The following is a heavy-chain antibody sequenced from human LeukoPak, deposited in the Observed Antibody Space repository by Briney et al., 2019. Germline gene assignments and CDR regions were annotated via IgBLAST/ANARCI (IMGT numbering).Heavy chain of an antibody. V-gene: IGHV3-53*01. CDR3: ARESGYDPYYFDY. J-gene: IGHJ4*02. CDR1: GFTFSSYS. CDR2: IYSGGST. Sequence: PGGSLRLSCAASGFTFSSYSMNWVRQAPGKGLEWVSVIYSGGSTYYADSVKGRFTISRDNSKNTLYLQMNSLRAEDTAVYYCARESGYDPYYFDYWGQGTLVTVSS. D-gene: IGHD3-22*01.